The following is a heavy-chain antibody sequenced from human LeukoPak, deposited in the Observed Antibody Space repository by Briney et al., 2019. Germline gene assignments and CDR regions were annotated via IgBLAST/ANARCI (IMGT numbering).Heavy chain of an antibody. Sequence: PSETLSLTCAVSGYSTSSGYYWGWIRQPPGKGLEWIGSIYHSGSTYYNPSLKSRVTISVDTSKNQFSLKLSSVTAADTAVYYCARTHFWSGYYVDYWGQGTLVTVSS. J-gene: IGHJ4*02. CDR1: GYSTSSGYY. V-gene: IGHV4-38-2*01. CDR2: IYHSGST. D-gene: IGHD3-3*02. CDR3: ARTHFWSGYYVDY.